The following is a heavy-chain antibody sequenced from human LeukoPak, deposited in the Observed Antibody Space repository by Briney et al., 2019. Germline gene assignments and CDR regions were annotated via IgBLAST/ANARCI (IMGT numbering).Heavy chain of an antibody. CDR3: ARGGEQLGEYYYYYYMDV. CDR2: IIPIFGTA. CDR1: GGTFSSYA. D-gene: IGHD6-6*01. V-gene: IGHV1-69*05. J-gene: IGHJ6*03. Sequence: ASVKVSCKASGGTFSSYAISWVRQAPGQGLEWMGGIIPIFGTANYAQKFQGRVTITTDESTSTAYMELSSLRSEDTAVYYCARGGEQLGEYYYYYYMDVWGKETTVTVSS.